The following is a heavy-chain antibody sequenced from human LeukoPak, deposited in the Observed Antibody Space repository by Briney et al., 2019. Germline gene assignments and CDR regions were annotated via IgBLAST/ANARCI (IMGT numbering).Heavy chain of an antibody. CDR1: GGTFTSYA. Sequence: GASVKVSCKASGGTFTSYAISWVRQAPGQGLEWMGRIIPIFGIANYAQKFQGRVTITADKSTSTAYMELSRLRSEDTAVYYCARESMVGPYDYWGQGTLVTVSS. J-gene: IGHJ4*02. CDR2: IIPIFGIA. V-gene: IGHV1-69*04. CDR3: ARESMVGPYDY. D-gene: IGHD1-26*01.